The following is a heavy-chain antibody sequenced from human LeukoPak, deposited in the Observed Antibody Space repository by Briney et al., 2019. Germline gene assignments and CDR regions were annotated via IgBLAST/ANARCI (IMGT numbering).Heavy chain of an antibody. J-gene: IGHJ5*02. V-gene: IGHV4-39*01. D-gene: IGHD6-6*01. Sequence: SETLSLTCTVSGGSISRSPYYWGWIRQPPGKGLEWIGSIYYDGTTYYSPSLKSRVAISVDMSKNQFSLKLNSVTAADTAVYYCAPQGGSSRWFYPWGQGTLATVSS. CDR3: APQGGSSRWFYP. CDR1: GGSISRSPYY. CDR2: IYYDGTT.